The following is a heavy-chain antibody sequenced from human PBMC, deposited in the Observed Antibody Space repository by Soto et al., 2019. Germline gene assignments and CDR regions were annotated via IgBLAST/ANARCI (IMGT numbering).Heavy chain of an antibody. CDR1: GGSLSGYY. CDR2: VKDGGHT. D-gene: IGHD5-12*01. J-gene: IGHJ4*02. V-gene: IGHV4-34*01. Sequence: QVQLQQWGAGLLKPSKTLSLNCAVTGGSLSGYYWSWIRQPPGKGLEWIGEVKDGGHTNYSPSLRGRVTISSDTSNNQISLRLNSVTAADTGVYYCARGQEGVVATHWDQGSLVTVSS. CDR3: ARGQEGVVATH.